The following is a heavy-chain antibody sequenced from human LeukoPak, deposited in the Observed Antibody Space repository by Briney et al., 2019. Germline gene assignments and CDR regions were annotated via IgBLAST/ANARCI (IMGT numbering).Heavy chain of an antibody. J-gene: IGHJ3*02. CDR2: IYTSGST. CDR3: ARGSSSSTSPHAFDI. V-gene: IGHV4-61*02. Sequence: SETLSLTCTVSGGSISSGSYHWSWIRQPAGKGLEWIGRIYTSGSTNCNPSLKSRVTISVDTSNNQFSLKLSSVTAADTAVYYCARGSSSSTSPHAFDIWGQGTMVTVSS. CDR1: GGSISSGSYH. D-gene: IGHD2-2*01.